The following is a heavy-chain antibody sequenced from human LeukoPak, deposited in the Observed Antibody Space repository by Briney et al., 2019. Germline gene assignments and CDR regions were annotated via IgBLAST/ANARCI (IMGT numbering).Heavy chain of an antibody. Sequence: SETLSLTCAVYGGSFSGYYWSWIRQPPGKGLEWIGEINHSGSTNYNPSLKSRVTISVDTSKNQFSLKLSSVTAADTAVYYCARRGRYYDSGSNWSFAFDIWGLGTMVTVSS. CDR1: GGSFSGYY. D-gene: IGHD3-10*01. V-gene: IGHV4-34*01. CDR2: INHSGST. J-gene: IGHJ3*02. CDR3: ARRGRYYDSGSNWSFAFDI.